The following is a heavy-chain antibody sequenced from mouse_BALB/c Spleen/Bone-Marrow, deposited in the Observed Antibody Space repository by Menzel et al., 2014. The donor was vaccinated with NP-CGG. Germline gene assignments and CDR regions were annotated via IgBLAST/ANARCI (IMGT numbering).Heavy chain of an antibody. CDR1: GFAFSSYD. CDR2: ISSGGGST. D-gene: IGHD1-1*01. Sequence: EVHLVESGGGLVKPGGSLKLSCAASGFAFSSYDMSWVRQTPEKRLEWVAYISSGGGSTYYSDTVKGRFTISRDNAKNTLYLQMSSLKSEDTAMYYGARQILRGFAYWGQGTLVTVSA. V-gene: IGHV5-12-1*01. J-gene: IGHJ3*01. CDR3: ARQILRGFAY.